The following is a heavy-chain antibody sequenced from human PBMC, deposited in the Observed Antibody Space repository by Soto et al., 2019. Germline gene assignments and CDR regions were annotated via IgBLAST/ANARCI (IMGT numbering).Heavy chain of an antibody. V-gene: IGHV1-69*13. CDR2: IIPIFGTA. Sequence: WASVKVSCKASGGTFSSYAISWVRQAPGQGLEWMGGIIPIFGTANYAQKFQGRVTITADESTSTAYMELSSLRSEDTAVYYCARDEEFYYDSSGYPLDYWGQGTLVTVSS. J-gene: IGHJ4*02. CDR3: ARDEEFYYDSSGYPLDY. CDR1: GGTFSSYA. D-gene: IGHD3-22*01.